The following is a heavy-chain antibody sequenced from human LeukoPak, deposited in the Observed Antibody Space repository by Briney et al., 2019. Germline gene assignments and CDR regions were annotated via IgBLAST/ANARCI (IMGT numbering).Heavy chain of an antibody. CDR1: GFTFTSYS. D-gene: IGHD1-7*01. Sequence: SGGSLRLSCAASGFTFTSYSMSWARQAPGKGLEWVSGTSDRGDYTYYADSVKGRFTISRDSSKNTLFLQMNSLRAEDTALYFCARKAQYNGHYPLDYWGQGTLVTVSS. CDR2: TSDRGDYT. CDR3: ARKAQYNGHYPLDY. J-gene: IGHJ4*02. V-gene: IGHV3-23*01.